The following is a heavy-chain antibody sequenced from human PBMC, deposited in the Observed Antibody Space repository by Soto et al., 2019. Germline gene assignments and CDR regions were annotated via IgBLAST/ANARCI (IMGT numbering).Heavy chain of an antibody. Sequence: VQLVESGGGLVSPGGSLTLSCVGSGFRFSDHSMHWVRRAPGTGLQWLSYISSSGDTTHYADSVRGRFTVSRDNAKNCVFLRMDSLRDDDTAMYYCARLPKGSLVTAWGQGTLVTVSS. CDR3: ARLPKGSLVTA. V-gene: IGHV3-48*02. CDR1: GFRFSDHS. J-gene: IGHJ4*02. CDR2: ISSSGDTT. D-gene: IGHD2-21*02.